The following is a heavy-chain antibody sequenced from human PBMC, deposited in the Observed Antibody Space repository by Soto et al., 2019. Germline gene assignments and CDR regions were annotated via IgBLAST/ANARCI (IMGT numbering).Heavy chain of an antibody. V-gene: IGHV4-39*01. CDR3: ARHSHEDHGDPNWFDP. D-gene: IGHD4-17*01. Sequence: QVQLQESGPGLVKPSETLSLTCTVSGASISSNINYWGWIRQSPGKGLEWIASIYYTGNTFYNPSLKTRVTLSVDPSDNQFSLKLTSVTAADTAVYFCARHSHEDHGDPNWFDPWGQGTLVTVSS. J-gene: IGHJ5*02. CDR1: GASISSNINY. CDR2: IYYTGNT.